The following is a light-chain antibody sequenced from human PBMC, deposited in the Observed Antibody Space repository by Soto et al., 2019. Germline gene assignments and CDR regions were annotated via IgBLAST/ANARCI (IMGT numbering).Light chain of an antibody. CDR3: QQYNNWPPWT. CDR1: QSVSSN. V-gene: IGKV3-15*01. Sequence: EIMMTQSPATLSVSPGERATLSCRASQSVSSNLAWYQQKPGQAPRLLIYGASTRATGIPARFSGSGSGTEFTLTISSLQSEHFAVYYCQQYNNWPPWTFGQGTKVDIK. CDR2: GAS. J-gene: IGKJ1*01.